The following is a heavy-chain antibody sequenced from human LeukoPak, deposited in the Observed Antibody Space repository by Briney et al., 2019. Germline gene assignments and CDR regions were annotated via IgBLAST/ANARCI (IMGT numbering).Heavy chain of an antibody. Sequence: SETLSLTCTVSGGSISSSSYYWGWIRQLPGKGLEWIGSIYYSGSTYYNPSLKSRVTISVDTSKNQFSLKLSSVTAADTAVYYCARDPTNWFDPWGQGTLVTVSS. D-gene: IGHD4-11*01. CDR3: ARDPTNWFDP. CDR2: IYYSGST. J-gene: IGHJ5*02. CDR1: GGSISSSSYY. V-gene: IGHV4-39*07.